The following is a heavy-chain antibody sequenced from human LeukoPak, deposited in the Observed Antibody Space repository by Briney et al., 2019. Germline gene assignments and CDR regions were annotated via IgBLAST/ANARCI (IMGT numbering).Heavy chain of an antibody. D-gene: IGHD6-13*01. CDR1: GGSISSSSYY. CDR3: ARDQGGSWYQPNWYFDL. CDR2: IYYSGST. J-gene: IGHJ2*01. Sequence: SETPSLTCTVSGGSISSSSYYWGWIRQPPGKGLEWIGSIYYSGSTYYNPSLKSRVTISVDTSKNQFSLKLSSVTAADTAVYYCARDQGGSWYQPNWYFDLWGRGTLVTVSS. V-gene: IGHV4-39*02.